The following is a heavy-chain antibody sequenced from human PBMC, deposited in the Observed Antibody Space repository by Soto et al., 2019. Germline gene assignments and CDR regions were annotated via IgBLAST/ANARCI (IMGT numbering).Heavy chain of an antibody. Sequence: QVHLQESGPGLVKPSETLSLTCAVSGASIGSGGWWSWVRQPPGKGLEWIAEIFHDGNTNYSPSLTSRVTIAVDKSQNHCSLNVYSVTAADTAVYYCARHEGWTGPDQWGQGTLVTVSS. D-gene: IGHD2-8*02. V-gene: IGHV4-4*02. CDR3: ARHEGWTGPDQ. J-gene: IGHJ5*02. CDR2: IFHDGNT. CDR1: GASIGSGGW.